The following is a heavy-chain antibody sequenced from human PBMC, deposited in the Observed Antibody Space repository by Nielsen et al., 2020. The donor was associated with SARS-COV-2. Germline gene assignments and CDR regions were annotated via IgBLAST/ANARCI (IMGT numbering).Heavy chain of an antibody. D-gene: IGHD6-13*01. CDR1: GGSISSYY. CDR3: ARGSPLYSSSWYGLAFDY. V-gene: IGHV4-59*08. J-gene: IGHJ4*02. Sequence: SETLSLTCTVSGGSISSYYWSWIRQPPGKGLEWIGYIYYSGSTNYNPSLKSRVTISVDTSKNQFSLKLSSVTAADTAVYYCARGSPLYSSSWYGLAFDYWGQGTLVTVSS. CDR2: IYYSGST.